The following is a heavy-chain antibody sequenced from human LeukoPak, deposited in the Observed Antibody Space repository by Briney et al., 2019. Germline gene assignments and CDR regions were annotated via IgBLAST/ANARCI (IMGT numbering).Heavy chain of an antibody. Sequence: VASVKVSCKASGYTFTGYYMHWVRQAPGQGLEWMGWINPNSGGTNYAQKFQGRVTMTRDTSISTAHMELSRLRSDDTAVYYCARGAYSSSWYSVKWTLDYWGQGTLVTVSS. V-gene: IGHV1-2*02. CDR3: ARGAYSSSWYSVKWTLDY. D-gene: IGHD6-13*01. CDR2: INPNSGGT. CDR1: GYTFTGYY. J-gene: IGHJ4*02.